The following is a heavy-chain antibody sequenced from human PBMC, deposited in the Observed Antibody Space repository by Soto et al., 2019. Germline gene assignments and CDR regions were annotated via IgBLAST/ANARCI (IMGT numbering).Heavy chain of an antibody. CDR3: AREAGCSSTSCYIGY. Sequence: WWSLRLSCAASGFTFSSYGMHGVREAPGKGLEWVAVIWYDGSNKYYADSVKGRFTISRDNSKNTLYLQMNSLRAEDTAVYYFAREAGCSSTSCYIGYRAQGTLVPVSS. CDR1: GFTFSSYG. V-gene: IGHV3-33*01. D-gene: IGHD2-2*02. CDR2: IWYDGSNK. J-gene: IGHJ4*02.